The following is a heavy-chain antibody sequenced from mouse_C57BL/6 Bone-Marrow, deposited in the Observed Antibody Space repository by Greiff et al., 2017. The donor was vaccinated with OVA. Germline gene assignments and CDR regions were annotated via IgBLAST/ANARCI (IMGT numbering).Heavy chain of an antibody. CDR3: ARQAQATSSYYFDY. V-gene: IGHV1-62-2*01. CDR1: GYTFTEYT. Sequence: LEESGAELVKPGASVKLSCKASGYTFTEYTIHWVKQRSGQGLEWIGWFYPGSGSIKYNEKFKDKATLTADKSSSTVYMELSRLTSEDSAVYFCARQAQATSSYYFDYWGQGTTLTVSS. D-gene: IGHD3-2*02. J-gene: IGHJ2*01. CDR2: FYPGSGSI.